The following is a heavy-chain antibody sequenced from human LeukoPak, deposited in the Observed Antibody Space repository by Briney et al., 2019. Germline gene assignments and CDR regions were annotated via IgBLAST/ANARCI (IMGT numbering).Heavy chain of an antibody. CDR2: INTDGSRT. Sequence: GGSLRLSCAVSGFPFNNAWMSWVRQAPGKGLVWVSRINTDGSRTNYADSVKGRFTISRDNAKNTLYLQMNSLRADDTAVYYCARVDDTSGQNWFDPWGQGTLVTVSS. CDR1: GFPFNNAW. D-gene: IGHD3-22*01. J-gene: IGHJ5*02. V-gene: IGHV3-74*01. CDR3: ARVDDTSGQNWFDP.